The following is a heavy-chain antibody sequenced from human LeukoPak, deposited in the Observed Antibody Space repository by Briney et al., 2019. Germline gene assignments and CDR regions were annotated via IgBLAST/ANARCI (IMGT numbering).Heavy chain of an antibody. CDR3: ARHAATYYYDSSGSFDY. Sequence: PSETLSLTCTVSGGSISSYYWSWIRQPPGKGLEWIGYIYYSGSTNYNPSLKSRVTISVDTSKNQFSLKLSSVTAADTAVYYCARHAATYYYDSSGSFDYWGQGTLVTVSS. V-gene: IGHV4-59*08. J-gene: IGHJ4*02. CDR2: IYYSGST. D-gene: IGHD3-22*01. CDR1: GGSISSYY.